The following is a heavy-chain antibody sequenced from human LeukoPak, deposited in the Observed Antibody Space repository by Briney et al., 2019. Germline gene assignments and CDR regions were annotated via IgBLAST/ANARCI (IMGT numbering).Heavy chain of an antibody. D-gene: IGHD2-21*02. CDR3: ARDLQCGGDCHYDALDI. CDR2: IKQDGKGK. CDR1: GFTFSSYW. Sequence: PGGSLRLSCTSSGFTFSSYWMSWVRQAPGKGLEWVANIKQDGKGKYYLDSVKGRFTISRDNAKNSLYLQMNSLRAEDTAVYYCARDLQCGGDCHYDALDIWGQGTWVTVSS. V-gene: IGHV3-7*01. J-gene: IGHJ3*02.